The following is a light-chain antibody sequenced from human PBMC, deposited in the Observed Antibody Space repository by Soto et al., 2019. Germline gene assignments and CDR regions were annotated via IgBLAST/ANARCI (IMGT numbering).Light chain of an antibody. CDR2: DAS. V-gene: IGKV3-11*01. J-gene: IGKJ5*01. CDR3: QQRSNWPIT. Sequence: EIVLTQSPATLSLSPGERATLSCRASQSVSSYLAWYQQKPGQAPRLLIHDASNRATAIPARFSGSGSGTDFTLTISSLGPEDFAVYYCQQRSNWPITFGQGTRLEIE. CDR1: QSVSSY.